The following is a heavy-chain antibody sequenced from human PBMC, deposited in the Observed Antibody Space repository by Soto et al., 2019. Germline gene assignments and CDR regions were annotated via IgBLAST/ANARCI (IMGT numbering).Heavy chain of an antibody. CDR3: ARKDGYYYYYYGMDV. V-gene: IGHV1-69*13. D-gene: IGHD5-12*01. Sequence: SVKVSCKASGGTFSSYAISWVRQAPGQGLEWMGGIIPIFGTANYAQKFQGRVTITADESTSTAYMELSSLRSEDTAVYYCARKDGYYYYYYGMDVWGQGTTVTVSS. CDR2: IIPIFGTA. CDR1: GGTFSSYA. J-gene: IGHJ6*02.